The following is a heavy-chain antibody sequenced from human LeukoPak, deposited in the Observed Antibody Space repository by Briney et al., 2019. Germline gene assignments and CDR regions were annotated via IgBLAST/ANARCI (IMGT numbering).Heavy chain of an antibody. Sequence: PGGSLRLSCAASGFTFSSYSMNWVRQAPGKGLEWVSSISSSSSYIYYADSVKGRFTISRDNAKNSLYLQMNSLRAEDTAVYYCARGGFRYFDWSLYHYWGQGTLVTVSS. V-gene: IGHV3-21*01. J-gene: IGHJ4*02. D-gene: IGHD3-9*01. CDR1: GFTFSSYS. CDR2: ISSSSSYI. CDR3: ARGGFRYFDWSLYHY.